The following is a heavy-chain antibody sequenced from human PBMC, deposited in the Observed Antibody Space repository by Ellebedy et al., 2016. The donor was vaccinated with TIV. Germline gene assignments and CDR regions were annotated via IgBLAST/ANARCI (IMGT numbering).Heavy chain of an antibody. CDR1: GYTFSDHW. Sequence: GESLKISXKASGYTFSDHWVAWVRQMPGKGLEWMGIIYVDDSDTRYSPSFQGQVTISADKSITTAYVQWTSLKASDTAMYYCARGVNGATTADYWGQGALVTVSS. CDR2: IYVDDSDT. D-gene: IGHD4-11*01. V-gene: IGHV5-51*01. CDR3: ARGVNGATTADY. J-gene: IGHJ4*02.